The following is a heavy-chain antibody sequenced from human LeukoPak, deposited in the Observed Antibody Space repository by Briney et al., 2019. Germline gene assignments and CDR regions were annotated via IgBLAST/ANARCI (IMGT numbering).Heavy chain of an antibody. V-gene: IGHV3-48*01. CDR3: ARGAVATISPESY. CDR1: GFTFSSYS. D-gene: IGHD5-12*01. J-gene: IGHJ3*01. Sequence: PGGSLRLSCAASGFTFSSYSMTWVRQAPGKGLEWVSYISRSSSTIYYADSVKGRFTISSDNAKNSLYLQMNSLRAEDTAVYYCARGAVATISPESYWGQGTMVTVSS. CDR2: ISRSSSTI.